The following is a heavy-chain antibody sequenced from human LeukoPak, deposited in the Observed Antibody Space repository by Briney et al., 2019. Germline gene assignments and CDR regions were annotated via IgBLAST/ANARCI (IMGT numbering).Heavy chain of an antibody. CDR1: GGSISSADYY. Sequence: SETLSLTCTVSGGSISSADYYWSWFRQSPGKGLEWIGYICYNGITYYNPSLKSRVIISIYTSENQFSLKLTSVTAADTAVYFCARKRDDGDYHIDYWGQGTLVTVSS. CDR2: ICYNGIT. V-gene: IGHV4-31*03. D-gene: IGHD4-17*01. J-gene: IGHJ4*02. CDR3: ARKRDDGDYHIDY.